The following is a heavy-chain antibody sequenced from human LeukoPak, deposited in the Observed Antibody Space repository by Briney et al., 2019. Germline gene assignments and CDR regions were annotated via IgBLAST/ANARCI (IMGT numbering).Heavy chain of an antibody. D-gene: IGHD2-15*01. Sequence: SVKVSCKASGFTFTSSAMQWVRQARGQRLEWIGWIVVGSGNTNYAQKFQERVTITRDMSTSTAYMELSSLRSADTAVYYCARVVAAPGWFQHWGQGTLVTVSS. CDR2: IVVGSGNT. V-gene: IGHV1-58*02. CDR3: ARVVAAPGWFQH. J-gene: IGHJ1*01. CDR1: GFTFTSSA.